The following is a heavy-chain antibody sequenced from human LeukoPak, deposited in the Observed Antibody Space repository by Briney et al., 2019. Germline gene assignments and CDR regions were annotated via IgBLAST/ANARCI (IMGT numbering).Heavy chain of an antibody. Sequence: SVKVSCKASGGTFSSYAISWVRQAPGQGLEWMGGIIPIFGTAKYAQKLQGRVTITADESTSTAYMELSSLRSDDTAVYYCARGGDGYNYYWGQGTLVTVSS. CDR1: GGTFSSYA. CDR2: IIPIFGTA. D-gene: IGHD5-24*01. CDR3: ARGGDGYNYY. V-gene: IGHV1-69*01. J-gene: IGHJ4*02.